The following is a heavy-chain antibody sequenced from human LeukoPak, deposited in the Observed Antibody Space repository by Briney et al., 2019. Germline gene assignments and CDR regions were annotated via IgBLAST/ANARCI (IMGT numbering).Heavy chain of an antibody. V-gene: IGHV4-59*01. Sequence: SETLSLTCTVSGGSINNYYWSWIRQSPGKGLEWIGYIYSSGSTSYNPSLKSRLTISVDTSKNQFSLKLSSVTAADTAVYYCARGTLSTEYFQTWGQGTLVTVSS. CDR3: ARGTLSTEYFQT. CDR1: GGSINNYY. J-gene: IGHJ1*01. CDR2: IYSSGST.